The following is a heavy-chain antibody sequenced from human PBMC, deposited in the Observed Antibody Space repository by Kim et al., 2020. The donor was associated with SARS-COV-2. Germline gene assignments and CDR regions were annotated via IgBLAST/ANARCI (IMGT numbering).Heavy chain of an antibody. J-gene: IGHJ1*01. V-gene: IGHV1-69*01. D-gene: IGHD6-6*01. CDR3: ARGLGSSSLGFDH. Sequence: YAQRFQGRVTLTADESTSTAFMELITLDSEDTATYYCARGLGSSSLGFDHWGQGTLVTVSS.